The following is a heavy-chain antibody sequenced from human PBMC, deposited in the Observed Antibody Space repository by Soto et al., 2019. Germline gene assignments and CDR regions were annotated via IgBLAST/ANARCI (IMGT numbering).Heavy chain of an antibody. D-gene: IGHD6-19*01. V-gene: IGHV3-48*02. CDR1: GFTFSTYS. Sequence: EVQLVESGGGLVQPGGSLRLSCAASGFTFSTYSMTWVRRAPGKGLEWVSYISGTRGSIYYADSAKGRFTISRDNAKNSLYLQMNSLRDEDTAGSYWASVRGPRYSSGGNHYWAQGPLGTVSS. J-gene: IGHJ4*02. CDR3: ASVRGPRYSSGGNHY. CDR2: ISGTRGSI.